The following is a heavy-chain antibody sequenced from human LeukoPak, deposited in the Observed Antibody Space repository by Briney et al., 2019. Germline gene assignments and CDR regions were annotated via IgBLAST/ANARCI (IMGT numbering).Heavy chain of an antibody. J-gene: IGHJ4*02. CDR3: ATSDDLWSGMDN. V-gene: IGHV3-21*01. CDR1: GFAFSTSS. Sequence: GGSLRLSCAVSGFAFSTSSMNWVRQAPGKGLEWVSSISSSSSYIYYADSVKGRFTISRDNAKNSLYLQMDSLRAEDTAVYYCATSDDLWSGMDNWGQGILVSVSS. D-gene: IGHD3-3*01. CDR2: ISSSSSYI.